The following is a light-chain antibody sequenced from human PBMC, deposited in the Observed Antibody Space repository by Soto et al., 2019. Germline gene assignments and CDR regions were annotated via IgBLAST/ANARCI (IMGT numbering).Light chain of an antibody. V-gene: IGKV1-9*01. Sequence: IQLTQXPSSLSASVGDRVTITCRASQGISSYLAWYQQKPGKAPKLLIYAVSTLQGGVPSRFSGSGSGTDFTLTISSLQPEDFATYYCQQLNSYPRTFGQGTKVDIK. CDR3: QQLNSYPRT. CDR1: QGISSY. CDR2: AVS. J-gene: IGKJ1*01.